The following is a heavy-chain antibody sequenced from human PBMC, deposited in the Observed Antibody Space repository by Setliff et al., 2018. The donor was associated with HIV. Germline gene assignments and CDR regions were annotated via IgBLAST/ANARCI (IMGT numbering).Heavy chain of an antibody. Sequence: PGGSLRLSCAASGFTFSSYAMTWVRQAPGKGLEWVAAISGSGGSTYYADSVKGRFTISRDNSKNTLYLQMNSLRAEDTAVYYCAKDGPAVDTAKDYWGQGTLVTVSS. V-gene: IGHV3-23*01. D-gene: IGHD5-18*01. CDR2: ISGSGGST. J-gene: IGHJ4*02. CDR1: GFTFSSYA. CDR3: AKDGPAVDTAKDY.